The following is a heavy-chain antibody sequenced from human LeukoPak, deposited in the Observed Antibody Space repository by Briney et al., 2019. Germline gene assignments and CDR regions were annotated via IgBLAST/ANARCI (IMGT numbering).Heavy chain of an antibody. J-gene: IGHJ4*02. CDR2: IDWNSGSI. Sequence: GGSLRLSCAASGFTFDDYSMHWVRQPPGEGLEWLSDIDWNSGSIGYADSVKGRFTISRDNAKNSLYLQMNSLRADHAAVYYCAKDFSYAATSYYLDFWGRGTLVTVSS. CDR3: AKDFSYAATSYYLDF. D-gene: IGHD2-15*01. CDR1: GFTFDDYS. V-gene: IGHV3-9*01.